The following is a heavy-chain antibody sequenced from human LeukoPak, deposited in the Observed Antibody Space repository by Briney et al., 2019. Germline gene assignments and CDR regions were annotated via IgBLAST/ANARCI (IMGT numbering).Heavy chain of an antibody. J-gene: IGHJ4*02. CDR2: IYYSGST. CDR3: ARGRAAAGTRY. Sequence: SETLSLTCTVSGYSISSGYYWGWIRQPPGKGLEWIGSIYYSGSTYYNPSLKSRVTISVDTSKNQFSLKLSSVTAADTAVYYCARGRAAAGTRYWGQGTLVTVSS. CDR1: GYSISSGYY. V-gene: IGHV4-38-2*02. D-gene: IGHD6-13*01.